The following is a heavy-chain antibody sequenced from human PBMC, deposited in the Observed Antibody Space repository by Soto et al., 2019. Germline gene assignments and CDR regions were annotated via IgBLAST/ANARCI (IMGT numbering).Heavy chain of an antibody. Sequence: SGPTLVNPTQTLTLTCTFSGFTLTTTGMCVSWIRQPPGKALEWLALIDWDDDKYYSTSLKTRLTISKDTSKNQVVLTMTNMDPVDTATYYCDRTAHSGPGPYRGGNWLDPWGPGTLVTVSS. CDR1: GFTLTTTGMC. CDR3: DRTAHSGPGPYRGGNWLDP. V-gene: IGHV2-70*01. D-gene: IGHD3-10*01. J-gene: IGHJ5*02. CDR2: IDWDDDK.